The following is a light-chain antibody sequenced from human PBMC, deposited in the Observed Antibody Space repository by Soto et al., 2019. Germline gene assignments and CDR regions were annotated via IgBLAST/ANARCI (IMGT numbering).Light chain of an antibody. CDR2: GNS. V-gene: IGLV1-40*01. J-gene: IGLJ2*01. Sequence: QSVLTQPPSVSGAPGQRVTISCTGSSSNIGAGYDVHWYQQLPRTAPKLLIYGNSNRPSGVPDRFSGSKSGTSGSLAITGLQAEDEADYYCQSYDSSLSGVVFGGGTKLTVL. CDR1: SSNIGAGYD. CDR3: QSYDSSLSGVV.